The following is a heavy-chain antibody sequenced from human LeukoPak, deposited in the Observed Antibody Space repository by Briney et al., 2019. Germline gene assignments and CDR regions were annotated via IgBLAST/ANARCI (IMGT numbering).Heavy chain of an antibody. D-gene: IGHD2-21*02. V-gene: IGHV3-33*01. CDR1: GFTFSSYG. J-gene: IGHJ4*02. CDR2: IWYDGSNK. Sequence: GRSLRLSCAASGFTFSSYGMHWVRQAPGKGLEWVAVIWYDGSNKYYADSVKSRFTISRDNSKNTLYLQMNSLRAEDTAVYYCAREHIVVVTAIGFDYWGQGTLVTVSS. CDR3: AREHIVVVTAIGFDY.